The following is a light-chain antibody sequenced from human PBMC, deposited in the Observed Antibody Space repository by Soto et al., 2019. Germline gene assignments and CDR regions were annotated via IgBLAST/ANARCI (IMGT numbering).Light chain of an antibody. CDR3: QQSFIPTLT. CDR2: AAS. J-gene: IGKJ4*01. V-gene: IGKV1-39*01. CDR1: QNIGDY. Sequence: DIPMTQSPSSLSASVGDRVTITCRASQNIGDYLNWYQHRPGKAPKLLIYAASVLQDGVTSRFRGSGSGTDFTLTISRLQPEDFATYYCQQSFIPTLTFGGGTKVEI.